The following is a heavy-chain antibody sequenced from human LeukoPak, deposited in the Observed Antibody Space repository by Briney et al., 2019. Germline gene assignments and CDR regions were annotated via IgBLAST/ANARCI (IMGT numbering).Heavy chain of an antibody. Sequence: SETLSLTCTVSGGSINKYYWSWMRQPPGKGLEWIGYTYYSGSTNYNPSLRSRVTISVDTPKNQFSLKLTSVTAADTAVYYCARAPAGPPYYYMVVWGKGTTVTVSS. CDR3: ARAPAGPPYYYMVV. J-gene: IGHJ6*03. CDR1: GGSINKYY. CDR2: TYYSGST. V-gene: IGHV4-59*01.